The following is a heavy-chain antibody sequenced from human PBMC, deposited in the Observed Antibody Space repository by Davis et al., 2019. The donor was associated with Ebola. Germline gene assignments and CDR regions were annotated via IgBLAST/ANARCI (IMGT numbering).Heavy chain of an antibody. D-gene: IGHD4-17*01. CDR2: IYYSGST. Sequence: PSETLSLTCAVYGGSFSGYYWSWIRQPPGKGLEWIGYIYYSGSTNYNPSLKSRVTISVDTSKNQFSLKLSSVTAADTAVYYCARENDYGEGWFDPWGQGTLVTVSS. V-gene: IGHV4-59*01. CDR1: GGSFSGYY. CDR3: ARENDYGEGWFDP. J-gene: IGHJ5*02.